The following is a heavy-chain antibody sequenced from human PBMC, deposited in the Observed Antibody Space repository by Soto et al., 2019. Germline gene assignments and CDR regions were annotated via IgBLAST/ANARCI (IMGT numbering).Heavy chain of an antibody. CDR2: ISGSGGST. CDR3: AKDGPLGYCSGGSCYSDDY. J-gene: IGHJ4*02. CDR1: GFTFSSYA. D-gene: IGHD2-15*01. V-gene: IGHV3-23*01. Sequence: PGGSLRLSCAASGFTFSSYAMSWVRQAPGKGLEWVSAISGSGGSTYYADSVKGRFTISRDNSKNTLYLQMNSLRAEDTAVYYCAKDGPLGYCSGGSCYSDDYRGQGTLVTVSS.